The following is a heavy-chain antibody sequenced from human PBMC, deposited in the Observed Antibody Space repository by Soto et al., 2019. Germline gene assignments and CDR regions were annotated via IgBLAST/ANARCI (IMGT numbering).Heavy chain of an antibody. J-gene: IGHJ4*02. CDR2: IIPIFGTA. CDR1: GGTFSKYA. Sequence: GASVKVSCKASGGTFSKYAISWVRQAPGQGLEWLGGIIPIFGTANYAQKFQGRVTITADESTSTAYMELSSLRSEDTAVYYCASLPECYYDSSGYYSEDYWGQGTLVTVSS. D-gene: IGHD3-22*01. V-gene: IGHV1-69*13. CDR3: ASLPECYYDSSGYYSEDY.